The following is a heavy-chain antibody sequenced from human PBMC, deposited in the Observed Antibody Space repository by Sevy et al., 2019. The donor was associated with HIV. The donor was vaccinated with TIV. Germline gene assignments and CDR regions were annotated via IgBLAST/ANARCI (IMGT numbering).Heavy chain of an antibody. CDR1: GGTFSSYA. CDR2: IIPIFGTA. V-gene: IGHV1-69*13. D-gene: IGHD3-16*02. Sequence: ASVKVSCKASGGTFSSYAISWVRQAPGQGLEWMGGIIPIFGTANYAQKFQGRVTITADESMSTAYMELSSLRSEDTAVYYCARDGYDYIWGSYRLNYWGQGTLVTVSS. J-gene: IGHJ4*02. CDR3: ARDGYDYIWGSYRLNY.